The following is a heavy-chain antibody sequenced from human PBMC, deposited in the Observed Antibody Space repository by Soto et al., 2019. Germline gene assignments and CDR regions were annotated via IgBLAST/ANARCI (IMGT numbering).Heavy chain of an antibody. CDR1: GGSISSNY. CDR2: VFYSGHS. Sequence: SETLSLTCTVSGGSISSNYWGWIRQPPGKGLEWIAYVFYSGHSDYNPSLKSRVTISVDTSKNQFSLKLNSMTAADTAVYYCAKKIYGGGSKYLDYWGRGPWVTVSS. D-gene: IGHD3-16*01. CDR3: AKKIYGGGSKYLDY. J-gene: IGHJ4*02. V-gene: IGHV4-59*08.